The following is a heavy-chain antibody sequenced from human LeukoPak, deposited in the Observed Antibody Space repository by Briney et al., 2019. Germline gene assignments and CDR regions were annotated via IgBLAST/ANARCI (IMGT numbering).Heavy chain of an antibody. D-gene: IGHD3-9*01. J-gene: IGHJ5*02. V-gene: IGHV3-30*04. CDR3: ARDPTISTYYDILTGQNWFDP. CDR1: GFTFSSYA. CDR2: ISYDGSNK. Sequence: GGSLRLSCAASGFTFSSYAMHWVRQAPGKGVEGVAVISYDGSNKYYADSVKGRFTISRDNSKNTLYLQMNSLRAEDAAVYYCARDPTISTYYDILTGQNWFDPWGQGTLVTVSS.